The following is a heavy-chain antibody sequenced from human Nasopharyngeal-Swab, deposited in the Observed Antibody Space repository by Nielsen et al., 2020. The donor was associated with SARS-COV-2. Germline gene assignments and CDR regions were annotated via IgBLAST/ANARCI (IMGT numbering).Heavy chain of an antibody. Sequence: WIRQPPGKGLEWVANIKTDGGETYYVGSVRGRFTISRDNAENSLYLQMTSLRVEDSAVYYCTTAVRGSAFGYWGQGTVVTVSS. V-gene: IGHV3-7*01. J-gene: IGHJ4*02. CDR3: TTAVRGSAFGY. D-gene: IGHD3-10*01. CDR2: IKTDGGET.